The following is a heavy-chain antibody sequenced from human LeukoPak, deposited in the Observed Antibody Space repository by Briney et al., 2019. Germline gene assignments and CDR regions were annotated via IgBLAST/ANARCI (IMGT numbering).Heavy chain of an antibody. V-gene: IGHV1-46*01. CDR2: INPSGGST. CDR1: GYTFTSYY. J-gene: IGHJ6*02. D-gene: IGHD2-21*02. Sequence: ASVKVSCKASGYTFTSYYMHWVRQAPGQGLEWMGIINPSGGSTSYAQKFRGRVTMTRDTSTSTVYMELSSLRSEDTAVYYCARDQQKYCGGDCFNYYYGMDVWGQGTTVTVSS. CDR3: ARDQQKYCGGDCFNYYYGMDV.